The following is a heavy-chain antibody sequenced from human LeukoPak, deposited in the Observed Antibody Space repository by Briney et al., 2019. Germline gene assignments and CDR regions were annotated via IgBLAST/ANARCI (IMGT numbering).Heavy chain of an antibody. CDR2: FHVDGRT. V-gene: IGHV4-4*02. CDR1: GSSVTSTNW. D-gene: IGHD3-3*01. J-gene: IGHJ4*02. Sequence: SETLSLTCGVSGSSVTSTNWWTWVRQPPGKGLEWIGEFHVDGRTNYNPSLKSRLTLSVDLSENQISLRLTSVTAADTAVYYCAREGGFYRPLDYSGQGTLVTVSS. CDR3: AREGGFYRPLDY.